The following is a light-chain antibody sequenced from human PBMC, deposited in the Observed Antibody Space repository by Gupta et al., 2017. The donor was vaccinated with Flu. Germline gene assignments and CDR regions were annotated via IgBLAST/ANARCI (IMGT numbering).Light chain of an antibody. Sequence: SLSASVGDRVTITCRASQDIRKSLAWYQHKPGEVPRLLIYAASTLQSGVPSSFSGSGSGTEFTLTISSLDPEDVATYYCQKVNCAPLSFGGGTKVEI. CDR1: QDIRKS. CDR3: QKVNCAPLS. V-gene: IGKV1-27*01. J-gene: IGKJ4*01. CDR2: AAS.